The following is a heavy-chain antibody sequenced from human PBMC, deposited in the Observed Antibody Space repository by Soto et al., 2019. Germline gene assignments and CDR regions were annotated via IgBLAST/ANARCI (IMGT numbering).Heavy chain of an antibody. V-gene: IGHV2-5*02. CDR1: GFSLRTNEMG. Sequence: QITLKESGPTLVKPTQTLTLTCTFSGFSLRTNEMGVGWIRQPPGKALEWLALFFWDDDKHTNPSLSARLTITKDTSKNQVVLTMTNMETVDTATYYCARRSVSETNYFDPWGQGILVTVSS. CDR2: FFWDDDK. J-gene: IGHJ5*02. CDR3: ARRSVSETNYFDP.